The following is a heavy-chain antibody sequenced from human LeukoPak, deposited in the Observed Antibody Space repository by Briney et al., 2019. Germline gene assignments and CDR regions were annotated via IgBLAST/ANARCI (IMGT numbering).Heavy chain of an antibody. V-gene: IGHV4-39*01. CDR2: IYYSGST. CDR3: ASSSSGWYGGYFDY. CDR1: GGSISSSSYY. Sequence: PSETLSLTCTVSGGSISSSSYYWGWIRQPPGKGLEWIGSIYYSGSTHYNPSLKSRVTISVDTSKNQFSLKLSSVTAADTAVYYCASSSSGWYGGYFDYWGQGTLVTVSS. J-gene: IGHJ4*02. D-gene: IGHD6-19*01.